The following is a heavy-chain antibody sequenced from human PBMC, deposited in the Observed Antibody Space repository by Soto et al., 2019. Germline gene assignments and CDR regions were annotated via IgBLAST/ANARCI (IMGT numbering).Heavy chain of an antibody. CDR1: GFNFNTYA. CDR3: AKERRSYGTPYYYYGMDV. V-gene: IGHV3-30-3*01. CDR2: ISYDGNSQ. D-gene: IGHD1-1*01. Sequence: PGGSLRLSCGASGFNFNTYAMYWVRQGPGKGLDWVAVISYDGNSQYYADAVKGRFTISRDNSKNTVYLQMNSLRPENTAFYYCAKERRSYGTPYYYYGMDVWGQGTTVTVSS. J-gene: IGHJ6*02.